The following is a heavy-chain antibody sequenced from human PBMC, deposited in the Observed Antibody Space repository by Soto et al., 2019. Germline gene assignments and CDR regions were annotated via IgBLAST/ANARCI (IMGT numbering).Heavy chain of an antibody. CDR3: VKVSTFYDILTGYYSTNFFDP. D-gene: IGHD3-9*01. J-gene: IGHJ5*02. Sequence: XESLRLACSASGFTFSEYSMHWVGQAPGKGLQYVSTISSDVDITYYADSVKGRFTISRDNSKNTLYLQMNSLRPEDTAVYYRVKVSTFYDILTGYYSTNFFDPWGQGTLVTVSS. V-gene: IGHV3-64D*06. CDR2: ISSDVDIT. CDR1: GFTFSEYS.